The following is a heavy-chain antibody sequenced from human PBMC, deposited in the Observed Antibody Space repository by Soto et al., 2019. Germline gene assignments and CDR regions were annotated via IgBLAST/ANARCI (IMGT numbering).Heavy chain of an antibody. CDR2: INSGGGTT. CDR3: ARWFTYGNFDYFDY. Sequence: PGGSLRLSCAASGFTFNTYWMHWFRQAPGKGLVWVSRINSGGGTTTYADSVKGRFTISRDNAKNTLYLQMSGLRADDTAVYYCARWFTYGNFDYFDYWGRGTQVTVSS. D-gene: IGHD3-10*01. J-gene: IGHJ4*02. V-gene: IGHV3-74*01. CDR1: GFTFNTYW.